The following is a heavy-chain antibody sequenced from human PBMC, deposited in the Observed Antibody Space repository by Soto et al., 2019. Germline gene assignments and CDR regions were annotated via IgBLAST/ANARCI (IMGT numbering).Heavy chain of an antibody. D-gene: IGHD3-9*01. V-gene: IGHV1-2*02. CDR1: GYIFTGYH. CDR3: ARDARGTRGFDEMDL. Sequence: QVHLVQSGAEVKKPGASVKVSCKASGYIFTGYHIHWVRQAPGRGLEWMGWINPNSGDTEYAQNFQGRVTMTRGTSFNFVYMGMRGLMSDDTAVYYCARDARGTRGFDEMDLWGQGTTVTVSS. CDR2: INPNSGDT. J-gene: IGHJ6*02.